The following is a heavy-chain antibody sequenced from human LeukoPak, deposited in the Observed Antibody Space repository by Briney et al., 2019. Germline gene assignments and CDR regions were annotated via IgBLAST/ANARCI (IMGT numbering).Heavy chain of an antibody. Sequence: GGSLRLSCAASGFTFSTYAMSWVRQAPGKGLDWVSAISGSGDRTYYADSVKGRFTISRDNSKRTVHLQMNSLRVEDTAVYYCAKALDTSAWFVPFDPWGQGTLVTVSS. CDR1: GFTFSTYA. J-gene: IGHJ5*02. CDR2: ISGSGDRT. V-gene: IGHV3-23*01. D-gene: IGHD6-19*01. CDR3: AKALDTSAWFVPFDP.